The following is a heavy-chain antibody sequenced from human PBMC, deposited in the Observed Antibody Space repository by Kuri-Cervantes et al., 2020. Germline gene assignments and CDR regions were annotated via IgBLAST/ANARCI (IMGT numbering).Heavy chain of an antibody. Sequence: GGSLRLSCVVYGGSFSVYYWNWIRQPPGKGLEWLSYITSSSTIYYADSVKGRFTISRDNAKNSLYLQMNSLRAEDTAVYYCARGRAGAIFDYWGQGTLVTVSS. V-gene: IGHV3-69-1*01. D-gene: IGHD1-1*01. CDR3: ARGRAGAIFDY. J-gene: IGHJ4*02. CDR1: GGSFSVYY. CDR2: ITSSSTI.